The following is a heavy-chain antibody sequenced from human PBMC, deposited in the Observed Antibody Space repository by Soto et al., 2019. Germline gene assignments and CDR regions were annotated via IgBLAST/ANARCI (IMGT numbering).Heavy chain of an antibody. V-gene: IGHV3-48*01. Sequence: EVQLVESGGGLVQPGGSLRLSCAASGFTFSLYSMSWVRQAPGKGLEWVSYISRSSTGIHYADSVKGRSTISRDDATNSMHLQMNSLRAGDTAVYYCARAVTWGLDVWGQGTTVSISS. D-gene: IGHD3-10*01. CDR3: ARAVTWGLDV. CDR1: GFTFSLYS. J-gene: IGHJ6*02. CDR2: ISRSSTGI.